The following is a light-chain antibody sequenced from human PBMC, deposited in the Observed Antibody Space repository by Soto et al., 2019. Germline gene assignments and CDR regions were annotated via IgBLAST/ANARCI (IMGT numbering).Light chain of an antibody. CDR2: QAS. V-gene: IGKV1-5*03. Sequence: DIQMTQSPSTLSASVGDRVTITCRANQSISGWLAWYQQKPGKAPKLLIYQASSLQRGAPSRFSGSGSGTEFTLTISSLQPDDVATYYCQQYNTYWTFGQGTKVDIK. J-gene: IGKJ1*01. CDR1: QSISGW. CDR3: QQYNTYWT.